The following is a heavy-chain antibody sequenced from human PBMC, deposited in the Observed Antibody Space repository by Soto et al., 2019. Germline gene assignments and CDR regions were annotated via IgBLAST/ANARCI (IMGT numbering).Heavy chain of an antibody. D-gene: IGHD6-13*01. V-gene: IGHV4-39*07. CDR3: ARYGGRQLGYYYGIDV. J-gene: IGHJ6*02. CDR2: IYYSGST. Sequence: ASETLSLTCTVSGGSISSSSSYWGWIRQPPGKGLEWIGSIYYSGSTFYNPSLKSRVTISVDTSKNQFSLKLSSVTAADTAVYYCARYGGRQLGYYYGIDVWGQGTTVTVSS. CDR1: GGSISSSSSY.